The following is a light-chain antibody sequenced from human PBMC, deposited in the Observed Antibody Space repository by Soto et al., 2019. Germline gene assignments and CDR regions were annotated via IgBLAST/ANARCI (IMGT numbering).Light chain of an antibody. Sequence: EIVLTQSPGTLSLSPGESTTLSCRASRGISSSYLAWYQQKPGQAPRLLIYAASTRATGIPDRFRGSGSATDFTLTISRLEPEDSAVYYCQQYNNWPPLTFGGGTKVEIK. CDR1: RGISSSY. CDR2: AAS. J-gene: IGKJ4*01. CDR3: QQYNNWPPLT. V-gene: IGKV3-20*01.